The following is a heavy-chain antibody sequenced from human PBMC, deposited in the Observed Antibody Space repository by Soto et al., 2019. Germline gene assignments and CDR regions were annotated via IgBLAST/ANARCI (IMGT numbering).Heavy chain of an antibody. Sequence: EVQLLESGGGLVQPGGSLRLSCAASGFTFSSYAMNWVRQAPGKGLAWVSVISGSDGSTYYADSVKGRFTISRDNSKITLNLQMISLRAAYTALYYCARLSSSWYFDYWGQGTLVSFSS. CDR1: GFTFSSYA. D-gene: IGHD6-13*01. CDR2: ISGSDGST. CDR3: ARLSSSWYFDY. J-gene: IGHJ4*02. V-gene: IGHV3-23*01.